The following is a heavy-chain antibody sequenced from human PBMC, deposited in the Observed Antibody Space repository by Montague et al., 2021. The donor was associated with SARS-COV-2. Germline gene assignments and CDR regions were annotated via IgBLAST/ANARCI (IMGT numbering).Heavy chain of an antibody. CDR1: GFTFSRYS. CDR3: ANLYSYGS. J-gene: IGHJ4*02. D-gene: IGHD5-18*01. CDR2: ISTSSIYI. Sequence: SLRLSCAASGFTFSRYSMNLVRQAPGKGLEWVSSISTSSIYIYYADSVKGRFTISRDNAKNSLYLQMNSLRAEDTAVYYCANLYSYGSWGQGTLVNVSS. V-gene: IGHV3-21*01.